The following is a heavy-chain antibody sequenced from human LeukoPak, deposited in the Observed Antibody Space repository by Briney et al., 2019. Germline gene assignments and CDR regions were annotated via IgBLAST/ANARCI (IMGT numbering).Heavy chain of an antibody. CDR2: IKQDGSVK. J-gene: IGHJ4*02. CDR1: GFTFSSYW. V-gene: IGHV3-7*01. D-gene: IGHD3-22*01. CDR3: ARDAYYYDSSGYYY. Sequence: GGSLRLSCAASGFTFSSYWMSWVRQAPGKGLEWVANIKQDGSVKYYVDSVKGRFTISRDNAKNSLYLQMNSLRAEDTAVYYCARDAYYYDSSGYYYWGQGTLVTVSS.